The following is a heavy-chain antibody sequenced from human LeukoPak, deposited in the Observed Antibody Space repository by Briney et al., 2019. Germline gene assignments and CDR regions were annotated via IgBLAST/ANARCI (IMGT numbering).Heavy chain of an antibody. J-gene: IGHJ3*02. CDR1: GGSISSGGYY. CDR2: IYSGGST. D-gene: IGHD1-26*01. Sequence: LSLTCTVSGGSISSGGYYWSWVRQAPGKGLEWVSVIYSGGSTYYADSVKGRFTISRDNSKNTLYLQMNSLRAEDTAVYYCAGRGSGAFDIWGQGTMVTVSS. V-gene: IGHV3-66*01. CDR3: AGRGSGAFDI.